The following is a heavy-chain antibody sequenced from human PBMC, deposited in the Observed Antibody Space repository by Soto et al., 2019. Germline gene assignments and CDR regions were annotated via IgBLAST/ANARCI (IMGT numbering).Heavy chain of an antibody. D-gene: IGHD3-16*02. Sequence: SETLSLTCTVSGGSISSSSYYWGWIRQPPGKGLEWIGSIYYSGSTYYNPSLKSRVTISLDTSKNQFSLRLTSVTAADTAVYYCARSVRLGDLSFRYWSQGTLVTVSS. V-gene: IGHV4-39*01. J-gene: IGHJ4*02. CDR3: ARSVRLGDLSFRY. CDR2: IYYSGST. CDR1: GGSISSSSYY.